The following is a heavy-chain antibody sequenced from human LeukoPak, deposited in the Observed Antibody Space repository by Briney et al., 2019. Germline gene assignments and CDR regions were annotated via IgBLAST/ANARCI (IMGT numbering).Heavy chain of an antibody. J-gene: IGHJ4*02. CDR2: ISTTSNYT. D-gene: IGHD1-26*01. Sequence: KPGGSLRLSCAASGFTFSSYSMNWVRQAPGKGLEWVSSISTTSNYTYYADSVKGRFAISRDNAKSSLYLQMNSLRAEDTALYYCVQRGVGPRGTYYFDFWGQGTLVTVSS. CDR1: GFTFSSYS. V-gene: IGHV3-21*01. CDR3: VQRGVGPRGTYYFDF.